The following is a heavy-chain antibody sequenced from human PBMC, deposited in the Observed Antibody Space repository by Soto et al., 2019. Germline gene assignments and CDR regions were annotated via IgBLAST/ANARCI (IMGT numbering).Heavy chain of an antibody. J-gene: IGHJ4*02. CDR3: AKDGDSITSNKPLEY. V-gene: IGHV3-23*01. CDR2: TSASGDRT. D-gene: IGHD3-3*01. Sequence: EVQLLESGGGLVQPGGSLRLSCAASGFTFSSYAMCWVRQAPGQGLEWVSSTSASGDRTFYADSVKGRFTISRDNSRNTLHLQMHSLRAEDTALYYCAKDGDSITSNKPLEYWGQGTLVTVIS. CDR1: GFTFSSYA.